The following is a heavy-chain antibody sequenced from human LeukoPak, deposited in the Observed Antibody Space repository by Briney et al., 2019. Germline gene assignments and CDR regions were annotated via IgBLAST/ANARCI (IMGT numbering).Heavy chain of an antibody. Sequence: PSQTLSLTCTVSGVSISSGGYYWSWIRQPAGKGLEWIGRIYTSGSTNYNPSLESRVTISIDTSKNQFSLKLSSVTAADTAVYYCARRLPHTRHGNNYVGYFDSWGQGTLVTVSS. J-gene: IGHJ4*02. CDR2: IYTSGST. CDR3: ARRLPHTRHGNNYVGYFDS. V-gene: IGHV4-61*02. CDR1: GVSISSGGYY. D-gene: IGHD5-24*01.